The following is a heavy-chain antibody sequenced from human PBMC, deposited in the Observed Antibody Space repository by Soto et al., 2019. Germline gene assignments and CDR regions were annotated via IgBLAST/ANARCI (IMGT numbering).Heavy chain of an antibody. CDR2: ISYDGSNK. J-gene: IGHJ4*02. V-gene: IGHV3-30*03. Sequence: GGSLRLSCAASGFTFSSYGMHWVRQAPGKGLEWVAVISYDGSNKYYADSVKGRFTISRDNSKNTLYLQMNSLRAEDTAVYYCAANYGSGSAPSDYWGQGTLVTVSS. D-gene: IGHD3-10*01. CDR3: AANYGSGSAPSDY. CDR1: GFTFSSYG.